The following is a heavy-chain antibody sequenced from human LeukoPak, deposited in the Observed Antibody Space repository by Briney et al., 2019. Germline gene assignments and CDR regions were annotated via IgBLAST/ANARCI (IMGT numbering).Heavy chain of an antibody. J-gene: IGHJ3*02. CDR1: GFTFSSYS. CDR3: ARLADWGWLQGAFDI. Sequence: GGSLRLSCAASGFTFSSYSMNWVRQAPGKGLEWVSSISSSSSYIYYADSVKGRFTISRDNAKNSLYLQMNSLRAEDTAVYYCARLADWGWLQGAFDIWGQGTMITVSS. D-gene: IGHD5-24*01. V-gene: IGHV3-21*01. CDR2: ISSSSSYI.